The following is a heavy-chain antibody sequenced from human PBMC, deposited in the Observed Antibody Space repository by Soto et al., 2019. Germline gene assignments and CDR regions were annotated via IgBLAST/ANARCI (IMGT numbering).Heavy chain of an antibody. CDR2: ISYDGSNK. CDR3: AKDWSCSGGSCYLRWDYYYYGMDV. V-gene: IGHV3-30*18. D-gene: IGHD2-15*01. Sequence: GGSLRLSCAASGFTFSSYGMHWVRQAPGKGLEWVAVISYDGSNKYYADSVKGRFTISRDNSKNTLYLQMNSLRAEDTAVYYCAKDWSCSGGSCYLRWDYYYYGMDVWGQGTTVTVSS. J-gene: IGHJ6*02. CDR1: GFTFSSYG.